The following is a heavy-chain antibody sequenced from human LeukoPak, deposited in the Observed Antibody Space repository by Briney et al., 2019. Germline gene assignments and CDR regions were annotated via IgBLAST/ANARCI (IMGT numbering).Heavy chain of an antibody. Sequence: PGGSLRLSCAASAFTFSTYAMSWVRQAPGMGLEWVSGISASGAGTYYADSVRGRFTTSRDNSKNTLYLQMHSLRAEDTAVYYCSILYSSNYWGQGTLVTVSS. CDR2: ISASGAGT. CDR3: SILYSSNY. D-gene: IGHD6-13*01. J-gene: IGHJ4*02. CDR1: AFTFSTYA. V-gene: IGHV3-23*01.